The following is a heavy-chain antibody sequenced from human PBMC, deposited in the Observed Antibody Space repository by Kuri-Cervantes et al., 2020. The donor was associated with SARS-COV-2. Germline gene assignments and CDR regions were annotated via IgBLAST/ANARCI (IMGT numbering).Heavy chain of an antibody. CDR1: GFTLSNAW. CDR3: TTDPNYDFWSGYPQFDS. V-gene: IGHV3-15*01. J-gene: IGHJ4*02. CDR2: IKSKTDGGTT. Sequence: ESLKISCAASGFTLSNAWMSWVRQAPGKGLEWVGRIKSKTDGGTTDYAAPVKGRFTISRDDSKNTLYQQMNSLKTEDTAVYYCTTDPNYDFWSGYPQFDSWGQGTLVTVSS. D-gene: IGHD3-3*01.